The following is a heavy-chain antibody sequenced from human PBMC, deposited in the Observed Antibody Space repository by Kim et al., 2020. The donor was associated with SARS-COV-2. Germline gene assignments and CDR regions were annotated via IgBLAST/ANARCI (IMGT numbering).Heavy chain of an antibody. CDR2: INSDGSST. Sequence: GGSLRLSCAASGFTFSSYWMHWVRQAPGKGLVWVSRINSDGSSTSYADSVKGRFTISRDNAKNTLYLQMNSLRAEDTAVYYCARVRPPGYYYYYGMDVWGQGTTVTVSS. V-gene: IGHV3-74*01. CDR1: GFTFSSYW. CDR3: ARVRPPGYYYYYGMDV. J-gene: IGHJ6*02.